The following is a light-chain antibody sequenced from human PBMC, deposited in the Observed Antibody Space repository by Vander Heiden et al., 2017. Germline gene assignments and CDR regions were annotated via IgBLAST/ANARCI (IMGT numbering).Light chain of an antibody. Sequence: DIQMTQSPSSVSASVGDRVTITCRASQDISSWLAWYQQKPGTAPKLLIFAASSLQSGVPSRFSGSGYGKDFTLTINSRQPEDLASYYCQQPNSFPLITFGGGTKVEIK. CDR2: AAS. CDR1: QDISSW. CDR3: QQPNSFPLIT. J-gene: IGKJ4*01. V-gene: IGKV1-12*01.